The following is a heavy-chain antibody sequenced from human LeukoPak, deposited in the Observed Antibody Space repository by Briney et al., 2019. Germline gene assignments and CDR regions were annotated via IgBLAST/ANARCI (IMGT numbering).Heavy chain of an antibody. Sequence: SETLSLTCIVSAGSISGYYWSWIRQPPGKGLEWIWYIYYSGTTNYNPSLKSRVSISLDTTKNQLPLRLTSMPAADTAVDYCWRGGAGLAAAWYNLEYWGQGTRVSVSS. V-gene: IGHV4-59*01. J-gene: IGHJ4*02. CDR3: WRGGAGLAAAWYNLEY. CDR2: IYYSGTT. CDR1: AGSISGYY. D-gene: IGHD1-1*01.